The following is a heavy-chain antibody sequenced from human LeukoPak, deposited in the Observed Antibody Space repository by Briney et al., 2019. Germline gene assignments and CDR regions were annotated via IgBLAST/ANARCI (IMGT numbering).Heavy chain of an antibody. D-gene: IGHD2-15*01. V-gene: IGHV3-23*01. J-gene: IGHJ4*02. Sequence: GGSLRLSCAASGFTFSNYGMSWVRQAPGKGLEWVSGISGSGGTTYYADSVKGRFTISRDNSKNTLYLLMNSLRVEDTAVYYCALAAAASSFDYWGQGTLLTASS. CDR2: ISGSGGTT. CDR1: GFTFSNYG. CDR3: ALAAAASSFDY.